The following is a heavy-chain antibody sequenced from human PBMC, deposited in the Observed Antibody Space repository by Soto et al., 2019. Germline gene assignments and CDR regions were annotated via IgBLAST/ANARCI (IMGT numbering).Heavy chain of an antibody. CDR2: INAGNGNT. V-gene: IGHV1-3*01. CDR1: GYTFTSYA. CDR3: ASSVVITTWFDY. Sequence: GASVTVSCKASGYTFTSYAMHWVRQAPGQRLEWMGWINAGNGNTKYSQKFQGRVTITRDTSASTAYMELSSLRSEDTAVYYCASSVVITTWFDYWGQGTLVTVSS. J-gene: IGHJ4*02. D-gene: IGHD3-22*01.